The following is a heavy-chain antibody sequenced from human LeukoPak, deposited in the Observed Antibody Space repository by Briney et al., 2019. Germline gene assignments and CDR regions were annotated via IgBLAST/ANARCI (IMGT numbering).Heavy chain of an antibody. CDR1: GFTFSNYW. Sequence: PGGSLRLSCAASGFTFSNYWMIGVRQAPGKGLKGWANIKQDGSEKYYVDSVKGRFTISRDNAKNSLYLQMNSLRAEDTAMYYCARDLPPWNYFDYWGQGSLVTVSS. D-gene: IGHD1-1*01. V-gene: IGHV3-7*01. J-gene: IGHJ4*02. CDR3: ARDLPPWNYFDY. CDR2: IKQDGSEK.